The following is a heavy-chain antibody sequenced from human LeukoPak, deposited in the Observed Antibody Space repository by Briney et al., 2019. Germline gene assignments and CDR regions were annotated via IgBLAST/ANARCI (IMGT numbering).Heavy chain of an antibody. CDR2: IKQDGSEK. J-gene: IGHJ6*03. V-gene: IGHV3-7*01. CDR1: GFTFSSYW. Sequence: GGSLRLSCAASGFTFSSYWMSWVRQAPGKGLEWVANIKQDGSEKYYVDSVKGRFTISRDNAKNSLYLQMNSLRAEDTAVYYCARDRSVTMIVVVKYYMDVWGKGTTVTVSS. CDR3: ARDRSVTMIVVVKYYMDV. D-gene: IGHD3-22*01.